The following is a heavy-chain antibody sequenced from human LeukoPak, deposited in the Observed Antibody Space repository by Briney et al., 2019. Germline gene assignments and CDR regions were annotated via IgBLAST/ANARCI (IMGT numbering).Heavy chain of an antibody. CDR3: ATGGSSWNEY. CDR2: IHRSGST. Sequence: SETLSLTCAVYGGSISSSTWWSWVRQPPGKGLEWIGEIHRSGSTYYNPSLESRLTMSLDKSKNQFSLNLYSMAAADTAVYFCATGGSSWNEYWGQGTLVTVSS. D-gene: IGHD6-13*01. CDR1: GGSISSSTW. J-gene: IGHJ4*02. V-gene: IGHV4-4*02.